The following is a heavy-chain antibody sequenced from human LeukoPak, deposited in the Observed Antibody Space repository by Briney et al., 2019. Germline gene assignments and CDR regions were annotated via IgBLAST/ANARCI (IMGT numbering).Heavy chain of an antibody. D-gene: IGHD3-10*01. CDR2: VYSGGTI. CDR1: GFTVRTNY. Sequence: GGSLRLSCAASGFTVRTNYMSWVRQAPGKGLEWVSVVYSGGTISYADSVKGRFTISRDNSKNTLYPQMNSLRAEDTAVYYCARDPHNSGSGRYFDLWGRGTLVTVSS. J-gene: IGHJ2*01. V-gene: IGHV3-66*01. CDR3: ARDPHNSGSGRYFDL.